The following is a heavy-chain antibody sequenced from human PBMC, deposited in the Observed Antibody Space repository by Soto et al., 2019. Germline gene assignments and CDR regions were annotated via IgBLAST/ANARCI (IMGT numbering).Heavy chain of an antibody. CDR2: ITTHNGDT. J-gene: IGHJ6*02. D-gene: IGHD2-2*01. CDR1: GYTFTNYG. Sequence: QVQLEQSGAEVKKPGASVKVSCKALGYTFTNYGLNWVRQAPGQGLEWMGWITTHNGDTNYAQNLHGRVTMTTDTTTDTAYMERRSLKFDDTAGYDCGRDRRGSTSGMYGMDVWGQGATVTVFS. V-gene: IGHV1-18*01. CDR3: GRDRRGSTSGMYGMDV.